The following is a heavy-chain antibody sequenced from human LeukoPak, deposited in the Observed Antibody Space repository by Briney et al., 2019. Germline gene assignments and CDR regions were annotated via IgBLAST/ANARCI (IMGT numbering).Heavy chain of an antibody. CDR1: GGSISSYY. J-gene: IGHJ4*02. CDR2: IYYSVST. Sequence: PSQTPSLTCALSGGSISSYYWSCIRQPPGKRLEWIGGIYYSVSTNYSPSLKSRVTMSVGTSKNQFSLKLSSVTAADTAVYYCAREAVAGTYFDYWGQGTLVTVSS. D-gene: IGHD6-19*01. V-gene: IGHV4-59*01. CDR3: AREAVAGTYFDY.